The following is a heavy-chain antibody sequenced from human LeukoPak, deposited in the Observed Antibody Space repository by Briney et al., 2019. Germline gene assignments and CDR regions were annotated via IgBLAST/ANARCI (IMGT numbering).Heavy chain of an antibody. CDR3: AKSPRATGTTYFDY. Sequence: GGSLRLSCAASGFTFNNFAMSWVRQAPGKGLEWVSTLSGSAINTYYADSVKGRFTISRDNPRDTLYLQMNSLRAEDTAVYYCAKSPRATGTTYFDYWGQGSLVTVSS. CDR1: GFTFNNFA. CDR2: LSGSAINT. V-gene: IGHV3-23*01. D-gene: IGHD1-7*01. J-gene: IGHJ4*02.